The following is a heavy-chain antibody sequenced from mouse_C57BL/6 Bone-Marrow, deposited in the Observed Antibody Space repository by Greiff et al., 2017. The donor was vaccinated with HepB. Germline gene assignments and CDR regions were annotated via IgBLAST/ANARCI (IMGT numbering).Heavy chain of an antibody. J-gene: IGHJ3*01. Sequence: VQLQQPGAELVKPGASVKLSCKASGYTFTSYWMHWVKQRPGQGLEWIGMIHPNSGSTNYNEKFKSKATLTVDKSSSTAYMQLSSLTSEDSAVYYCARPLIYYYGSSPWFAYWGQGTLVTVSA. CDR1: GYTFTSYW. V-gene: IGHV1-64*01. D-gene: IGHD1-1*01. CDR3: ARPLIYYYGSSPWFAY. CDR2: IHPNSGST.